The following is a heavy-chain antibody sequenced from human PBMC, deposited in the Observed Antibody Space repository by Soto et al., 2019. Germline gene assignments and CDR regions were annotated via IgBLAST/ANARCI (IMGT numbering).Heavy chain of an antibody. CDR2: INGGTGQT. Sequence: ASLKVSCKASGYTFTSYGISWVRQAPGQSLEWMGWINGGTGQTKHSQRFQGRVNITRDTSASTAYMELSSLRSEATAVYYCARGKGMEENYYYYGLDIWGRGTTVTVYS. V-gene: IGHV1-3*01. CDR1: GYTFTSYG. CDR3: ARGKGMEENYYYYGLDI. J-gene: IGHJ6*02. D-gene: IGHD1-1*01.